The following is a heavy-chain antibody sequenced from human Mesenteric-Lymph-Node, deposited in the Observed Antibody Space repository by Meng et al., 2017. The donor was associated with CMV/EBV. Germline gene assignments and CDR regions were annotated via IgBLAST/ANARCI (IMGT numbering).Heavy chain of an antibody. D-gene: IGHD3-10*01. Sequence: GGSLRLSCAASGFTFSTYWMHWVRQAPGKGLMWVSGINSDGSSTTYADSVKGRFTISRDNSKNTLYLQMNSLRAEDTAVYYCARVSVSGAFDIWGQGTMVTVSS. CDR1: GFTFSTYW. CDR2: INSDGSST. CDR3: ARVSVSGAFDI. J-gene: IGHJ3*02. V-gene: IGHV3-74*01.